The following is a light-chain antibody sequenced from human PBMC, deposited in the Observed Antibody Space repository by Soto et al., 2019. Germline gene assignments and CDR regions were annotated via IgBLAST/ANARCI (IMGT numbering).Light chain of an antibody. CDR2: EVS. Sequence: QSVLTQPASVSGSPGQSITISCAGTSSDLGAYKCVSWYQQHPDKAPKLILYEVSRRPSGVSNRFSGSKSGNTASLTISGLLAEDEADYSCSSYTNTSTLVFGTGTKSPS. V-gene: IGLV2-14*03. J-gene: IGLJ1*01. CDR1: SSDLGAYKC. CDR3: SSYTNTSTLV.